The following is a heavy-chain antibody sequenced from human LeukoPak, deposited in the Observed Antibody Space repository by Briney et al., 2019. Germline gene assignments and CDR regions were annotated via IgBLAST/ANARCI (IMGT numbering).Heavy chain of an antibody. D-gene: IGHD3-22*01. CDR2: IIPIFGTA. CDR3: ASGDSSGYYYGTFDY. Sequence: ASVKVSCKASGGTFSSYAISWVRQAPGQGLEWMGGIIPIFGTANYAQKFQGRVTITTDESTSTAYMELSSLRSEDTAVYYCASGDSSGYYYGTFDYWGQGTLVTVSS. J-gene: IGHJ4*02. V-gene: IGHV1-69*05. CDR1: GGTFSSYA.